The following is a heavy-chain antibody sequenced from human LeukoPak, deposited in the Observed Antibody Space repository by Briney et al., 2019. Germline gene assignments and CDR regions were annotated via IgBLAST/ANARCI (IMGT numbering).Heavy chain of an antibody. Sequence: GGSLRLSCAASGFTFSSYAMHWVRQAPGKGLEYVSAISSNGGSTYYANSVKGRFTISRDNSKNTLYLQMGSLRAEDMAVYYCARDGEPRLEPPTYYYYYYYMDVWGKGTTVTVSS. V-gene: IGHV3-64*01. CDR2: ISSNGGST. CDR1: GFTFSSYA. CDR3: ARDGEPRLEPPTYYYYYYYMDV. D-gene: IGHD1-1*01. J-gene: IGHJ6*03.